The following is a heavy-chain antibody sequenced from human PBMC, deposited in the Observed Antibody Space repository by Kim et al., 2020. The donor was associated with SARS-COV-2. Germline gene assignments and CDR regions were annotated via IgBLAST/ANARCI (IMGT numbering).Heavy chain of an antibody. D-gene: IGHD3-10*01. V-gene: IGHV1-18*01. J-gene: IGHJ6*03. CDR3: ARDKGYGSGNPPSYYYYYMDV. CDR1: GYTFTSYG. CDR2: ISAYNGNT. Sequence: ASVKVSCKASGYTFTSYGISWVRQAPGQGLEWMGWISAYNGNTNYAQKLQGRVTMTTDTSTSTAYMELRSLRSDDTAVYYCARDKGYGSGNPPSYYYYYMDVWGKGTTVTVSS.